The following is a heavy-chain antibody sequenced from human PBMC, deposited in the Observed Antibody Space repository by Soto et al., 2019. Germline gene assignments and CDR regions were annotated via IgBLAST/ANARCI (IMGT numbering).Heavy chain of an antibody. Sequence: GGSLRLSCAASGFTFSSDAMAWVRQAPGKGLEWVSTIRASGTSTYYADSVEGRFSISRDNSKNTLYLQMNSLRAEDTAVYYCAKEWSDARTREKCGLVDYWGQGALVTVSS. CDR2: IRASGTST. D-gene: IGHD2-8*01. CDR1: GFTFSSDA. V-gene: IGHV3-23*01. J-gene: IGHJ4*02. CDR3: AKEWSDARTREKCGLVDY.